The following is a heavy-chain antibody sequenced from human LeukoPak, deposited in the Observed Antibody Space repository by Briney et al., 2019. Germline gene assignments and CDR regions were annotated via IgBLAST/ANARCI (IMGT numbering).Heavy chain of an antibody. V-gene: IGHV6-1*01. CDR2: TYYRSKWYN. Sequence: SQTLSLTCAISGDSVSSNSAAWNWIRQSPSRGLEWLGRTYYRSKWYNDYAVSVKSRITINPDTSKNQFSLQLNSVTPEDTAVYYCARLRSSLASIVGADVFDYWGQGTLVTVSS. CDR3: ARLRSSLASIVGADVFDY. J-gene: IGHJ4*02. D-gene: IGHD1-26*01. CDR1: GDSVSSNSAA.